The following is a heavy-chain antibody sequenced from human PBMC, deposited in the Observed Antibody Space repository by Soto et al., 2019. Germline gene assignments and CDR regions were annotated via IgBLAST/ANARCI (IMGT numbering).Heavy chain of an antibody. J-gene: IGHJ6*02. CDR1: GYTVTSYD. CDR2: MNPNSGNT. V-gene: IGHV1-8*01. D-gene: IGHD1-1*01. Sequence: QVQLVQSGAEVKKPGASVKVSCKASGYTVTSYDINWVREATGQGLEWMGWMNPNSGNTGYAQKFQGRVTMTRNTSLTTAYMELSSLRSEDTAVYYCAREMTTRGMDLWGQGTTVTVSS. CDR3: AREMTTRGMDL.